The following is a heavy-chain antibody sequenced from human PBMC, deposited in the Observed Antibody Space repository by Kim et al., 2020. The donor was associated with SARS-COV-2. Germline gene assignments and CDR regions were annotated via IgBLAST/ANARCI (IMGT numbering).Heavy chain of an antibody. CDR1: GFTFGDYA. CDR3: TRVLGQLWPLAFDY. D-gene: IGHD5-18*01. Sequence: GGSLRLSCTASGFTFGDYAMSWVRQAPGKGLEWVGFIRSKAYGGTTEYAASVKGRFTISRDDSKSIAYLQMNSLKTEDTAVYYCTRVLGQLWPLAFDYWGQGTLVTVSS. CDR2: IRSKAYGGTT. V-gene: IGHV3-49*04. J-gene: IGHJ4*02.